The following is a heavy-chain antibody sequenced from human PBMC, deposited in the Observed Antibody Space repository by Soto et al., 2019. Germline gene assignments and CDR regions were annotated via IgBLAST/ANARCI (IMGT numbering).Heavy chain of an antibody. Sequence: PGGSLRLSCAASGFTFSSYWMHWVRQAPGKGLVWVSRINSDGSSTSYADSVKGRFTISRDNAKNTLYLQMNSLRAEDTAVYYCVRYYYDSSGYSLDYWGQGTLVTVSS. J-gene: IGHJ4*02. CDR2: INSDGSST. D-gene: IGHD3-22*01. V-gene: IGHV3-74*01. CDR3: VRYYYDSSGYSLDY. CDR1: GFTFSSYW.